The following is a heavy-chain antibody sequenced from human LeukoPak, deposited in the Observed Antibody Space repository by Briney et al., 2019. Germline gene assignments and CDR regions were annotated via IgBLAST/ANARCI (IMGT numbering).Heavy chain of an antibody. CDR3: TTYSDITGSFDH. CDR2: IYRSGST. V-gene: IGHV4-59*04. J-gene: IGHJ4*02. CDR1: GGSISNYF. D-gene: IGHD3-22*01. Sequence: SETLSLTCTVSGGSISNYFWIWIRQPPGKGLEWIGTIYRSGSTYYNPSLKSRVTMSIDTSKNQFSLNLTSVTAADTAVYYCTTYSDITGSFDHWGQGTLVTVSS.